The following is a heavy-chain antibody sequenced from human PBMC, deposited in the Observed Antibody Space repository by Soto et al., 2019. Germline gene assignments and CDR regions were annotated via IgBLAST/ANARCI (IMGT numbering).Heavy chain of an antibody. CDR1: GFTLSTYW. CDR3: ASRYSTFDY. J-gene: IGHJ4*02. Sequence: ESGGGLVQPGGSLRVSCAGSGFTLSTYWMTWVRQAPGKGLEWVANIKQDGSEKYYVDSVKGRFTISRDNAKNSLYLQMNSLRVEDTAVYYCASRYSTFDYWGQGTLVTVSS. V-gene: IGHV3-7*01. CDR2: IKQDGSEK. D-gene: IGHD4-4*01.